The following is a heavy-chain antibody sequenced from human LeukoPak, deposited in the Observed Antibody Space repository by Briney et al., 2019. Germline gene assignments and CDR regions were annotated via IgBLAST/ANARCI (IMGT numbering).Heavy chain of an antibody. CDR3: ARRYDFWSGPLGAFDI. D-gene: IGHD3-3*01. J-gene: IGHJ3*02. Sequence: PSETLSLTCAVYGGSFSGYYWSWIRQPPGKGLEWIGEINHSGSTNYNPSLKSRVTISVDTSKNQFSLKLSSVTAADTAVYYCARRYDFWSGPLGAFDIWGQGTMVTVSS. CDR1: GGSFSGYY. CDR2: INHSGST. V-gene: IGHV4-34*01.